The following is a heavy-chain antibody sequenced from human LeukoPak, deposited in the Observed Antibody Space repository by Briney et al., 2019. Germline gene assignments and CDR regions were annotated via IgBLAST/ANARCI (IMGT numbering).Heavy chain of an antibody. CDR1: GGSFSGYY. V-gene: IGHV4-34*01. CDR2: IHHSGST. CDR3: ARVQRRSLFDY. D-gene: IGHD6-25*01. J-gene: IGHJ4*02. Sequence: SETLSLTCAVYGGSFSGYYWSWIRQPPGKVLEWIGEIHHSGSTNYNPSLKSRVTLSVDPSKNQFSLKLSSVTAAHTAVYYCARVQRRSLFDYWGQGTLVTVSS.